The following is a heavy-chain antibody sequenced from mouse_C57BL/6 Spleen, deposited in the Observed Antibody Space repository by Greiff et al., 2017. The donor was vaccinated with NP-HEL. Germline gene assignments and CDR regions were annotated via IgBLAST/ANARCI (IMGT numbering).Heavy chain of an antibody. D-gene: IGHD2-4*01. Sequence: VKLQESGAELARPGASVKLSCKASGYTFTSYGISWVKQRTGQGLEWIGEIYPRSGNTYYNEKFKGKATLTADKSSSTAYMELRSLTSEDSAVYFCARYDYDGYFDVWGTGTTVTVSS. CDR2: IYPRSGNT. V-gene: IGHV1-81*01. CDR3: ARYDYDGYFDV. J-gene: IGHJ1*03. CDR1: GYTFTSYG.